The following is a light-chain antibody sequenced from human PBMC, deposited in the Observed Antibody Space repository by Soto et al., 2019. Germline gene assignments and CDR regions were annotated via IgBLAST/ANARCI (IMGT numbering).Light chain of an antibody. J-gene: IGLJ1*01. CDR2: EVN. Sequence: QSVLTQPPSASGSPGQSVTISCTGTCSDVGGYKYDSWYQQHPGKAPKLMIFEVNKRPSGVPDRFSGSKSGNTASLTVSGLQAEDEADYYCSSYAGINNLGVFGTGTKLTVL. V-gene: IGLV2-8*01. CDR1: CSDVGGYKY. CDR3: SSYAGINNLGV.